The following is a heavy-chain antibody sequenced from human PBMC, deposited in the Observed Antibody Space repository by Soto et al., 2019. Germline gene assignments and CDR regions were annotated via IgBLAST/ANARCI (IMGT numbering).Heavy chain of an antibody. J-gene: IGHJ5*02. Sequence: QVQLVQSGAEVKKPGSSGKVSCKASGGTFSSYAISWVRQAPGQGLEWMGGIIPIFGTANYAQKFQGRVTITEDESTSTAYMELSSLRSDDTAVYYCARSYYDSSGLGGWFDPWGQGTLVTVSS. D-gene: IGHD3-22*01. CDR3: ARSYYDSSGLGGWFDP. V-gene: IGHV1-69*01. CDR1: GGTFSSYA. CDR2: IIPIFGTA.